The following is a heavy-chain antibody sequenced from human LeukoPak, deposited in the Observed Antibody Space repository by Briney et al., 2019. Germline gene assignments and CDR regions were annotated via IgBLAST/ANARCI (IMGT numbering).Heavy chain of an antibody. CDR1: GFTFSNAW. D-gene: IGHD2-2*01. J-gene: IGHJ4*02. Sequence: PGGSLRLSCAASGFTFSNAWMSWVRQAPGKGLEWVAFIRYDGSNKYYADSVKGRFTISRDNSKNTLYLQMNSLRAEDTAVYYCAKFLRLPIVVAPKYYFDYWGQGTLVTVSS. CDR2: IRYDGSNK. CDR3: AKFLRLPIVVAPKYYFDY. V-gene: IGHV3-30*02.